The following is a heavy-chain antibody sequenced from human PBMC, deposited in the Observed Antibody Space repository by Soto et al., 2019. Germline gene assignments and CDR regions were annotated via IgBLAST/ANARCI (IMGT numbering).Heavy chain of an antibody. CDR1: GGSISSGGYY. CDR3: ARGGYDILTGYYKRYNWFDP. V-gene: IGHV4-31*03. D-gene: IGHD3-9*01. CDR2: IYYSGST. J-gene: IGHJ5*02. Sequence: QVQLQESGPGLVKPSQTLSLTCTVSGGSISSGGYYWSWIRQHPGKGLEWIGYIYYSGSTYYNPSLKSRVTISVDTSKNQFSLKLSSVTAADTAVYYCARGGYDILTGYYKRYNWFDPWGQGTLVTVSS.